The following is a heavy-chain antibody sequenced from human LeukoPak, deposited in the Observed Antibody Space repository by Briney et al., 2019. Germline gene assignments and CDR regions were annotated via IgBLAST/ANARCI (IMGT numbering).Heavy chain of an antibody. CDR3: AKEKLDIVAKYFYYGLDV. V-gene: IGHV3-30*18. Sequence: GGSLRLSCAASGFTFSSYGMHWVRQAPGKGLEWVAVMSFDGTDKYYADSVKGRFTISRDNSKNTLYVQMNSLRVEDTAVYYCAKEKLDIVAKYFYYGLDVWGQGTTVTVSS. CDR1: GFTFSSYG. D-gene: IGHD5-12*01. J-gene: IGHJ6*02. CDR2: MSFDGTDK.